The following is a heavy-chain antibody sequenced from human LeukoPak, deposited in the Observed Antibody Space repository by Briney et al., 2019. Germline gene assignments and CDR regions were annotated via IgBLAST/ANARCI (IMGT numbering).Heavy chain of an antibody. CDR3: ARPNITSYYDSRGYDAFDV. CDR2: IYPDDSDT. J-gene: IGHJ3*01. V-gene: IGHV5-51*01. Sequence: GESLKISCEASGYSFTTYWIGWVRQMPGKGLEWMGIIYPDDSDTRYSPSFQGQVTISADKSVSIAYLQWSSLKASDTAMYYCARPNITSYYDSRGYDAFDVWGQGTMVIVSS. D-gene: IGHD3-22*01. CDR1: GYSFTTYW.